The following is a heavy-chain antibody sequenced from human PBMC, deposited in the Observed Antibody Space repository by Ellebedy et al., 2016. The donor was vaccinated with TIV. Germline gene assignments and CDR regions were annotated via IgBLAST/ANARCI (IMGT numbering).Heavy chain of an antibody. J-gene: IGHJ4*02. V-gene: IGHV6-1*01. CDR3: ARGTWTKLDY. D-gene: IGHD3/OR15-3a*01. Sequence: SQTLSLTCAISGDSVSSNTASWNWIRQSPSRCLEWPGRTYDRSKWYNDYAVSVKSRITITPDTSKNQFSLQLNSVTPEDTAVYYCARGTWTKLDYWGQGTLVTVSS. CDR2: TYDRSKWYN. CDR1: GDSVSSNTAS.